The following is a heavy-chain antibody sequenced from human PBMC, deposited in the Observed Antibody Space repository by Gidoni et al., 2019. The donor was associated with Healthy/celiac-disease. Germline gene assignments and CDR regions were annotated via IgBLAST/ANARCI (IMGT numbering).Heavy chain of an antibody. Sequence: EVQLVESGGGLVQPGGSLRLSCAASGFTFSRYAMSWVRQAPGKGLEWVSAISGSGGSTYYADSVKGRFTISRDNSKNTLYLQMNSLRAEDTAVYYCAKSPPRITIFGVVITLPDYWGQGTLVTVSS. J-gene: IGHJ4*02. CDR2: ISGSGGST. V-gene: IGHV3-23*04. CDR3: AKSPPRITIFGVVITLPDY. CDR1: GFTFSRYA. D-gene: IGHD3-3*01.